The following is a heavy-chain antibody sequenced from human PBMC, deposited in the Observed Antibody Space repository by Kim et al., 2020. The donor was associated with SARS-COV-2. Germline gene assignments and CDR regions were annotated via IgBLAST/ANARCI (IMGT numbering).Heavy chain of an antibody. Sequence: GGSLRLSCAASGFTFSSYWMSWVRQAPGKGLEWVANINQDGSQKYYVDSVRGRFTISTDNAKNSLYLQMHNLRAEDTAVYYCARSPDLLYRAFDYWGQGT. J-gene: IGHJ4*02. V-gene: IGHV3-7*01. CDR2: INQDGSQK. CDR1: GFTFSSYW. CDR3: ARSPDLLYRAFDY. D-gene: IGHD3-10*01.